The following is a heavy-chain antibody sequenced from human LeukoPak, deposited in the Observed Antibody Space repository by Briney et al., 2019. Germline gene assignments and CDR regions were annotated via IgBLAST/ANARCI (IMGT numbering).Heavy chain of an antibody. CDR2: IIPLFGTA. Sequence: SVKVSCKASGGTLSSYAISWVRQAPGQGLEWTGGIIPLFGTANYAQKFQGRVTITADESTNTAYMELSSLRSEDTAVYYCARDRASLVRGIYSIDYWGQGTLVTVSS. CDR1: GGTLSSYA. CDR3: ARDRASLVRGIYSIDY. V-gene: IGHV1-69*13. D-gene: IGHD3-10*01. J-gene: IGHJ4*02.